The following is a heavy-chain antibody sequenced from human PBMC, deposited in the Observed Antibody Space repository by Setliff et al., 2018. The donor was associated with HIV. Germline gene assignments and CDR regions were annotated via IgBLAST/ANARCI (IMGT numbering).Heavy chain of an antibody. CDR2: INHSGST. V-gene: IGHV4-34*01. J-gene: IGHJ6*03. Sequence: KLSATLSLTCAVYGGSFSGYYWSWIRQPPGKGLEWIGEINHSGSTNYNPSLKSRVTISVDTSMDQFSRKLNSVAAADTAVYYCAKTVVLTPYVSYYYYMDVWGKGTPFPVSS. CDR3: AKTVVLTPYVSYYYYMDV. D-gene: IGHD2-15*01. CDR1: GGSFSGYY.